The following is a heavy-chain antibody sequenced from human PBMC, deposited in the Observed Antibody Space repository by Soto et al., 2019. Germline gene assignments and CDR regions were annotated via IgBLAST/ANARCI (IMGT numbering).Heavy chain of an antibody. Sequence: QVQLVESGGGVVQPGGSLRLSCAASGFTFSSYGMHWVRQAPGKGLEWVAVIWYDGSNKYYADSVKGRFTISRDNSKNTLYLQMNSLRAEDTAVYYCAREMIITEHIVVVTAILDYWGQGTLVTVSS. CDR2: IWYDGSNK. V-gene: IGHV3-33*01. J-gene: IGHJ4*02. D-gene: IGHD2-21*02. CDR3: AREMIITEHIVVVTAILDY. CDR1: GFTFSSYG.